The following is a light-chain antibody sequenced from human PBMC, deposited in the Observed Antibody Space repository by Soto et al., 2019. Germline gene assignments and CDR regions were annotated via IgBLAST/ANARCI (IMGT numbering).Light chain of an antibody. CDR2: GAS. Sequence: IVLTQYPGTQSLSPGERGTLSCRAGQTITTSSLAWYQQKPGQAPRLLIYGASNRASGTPDRFSGSGSGTDGTITITGLETEDGTVYYCQQYGTSPLTFSGGTKVDIK. J-gene: IGKJ4*01. V-gene: IGKV3-20*01. CDR1: QTITTSS. CDR3: QQYGTSPLT.